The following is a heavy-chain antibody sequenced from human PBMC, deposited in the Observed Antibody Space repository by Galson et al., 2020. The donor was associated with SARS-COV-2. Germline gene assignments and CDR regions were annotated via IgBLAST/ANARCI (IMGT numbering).Heavy chain of an antibody. Sequence: SETLSLTCTVSGGSISSSSYYWGWIRQPTGKGLEWIGSIYYSGSTYYNPSLKSRVTISVDTSKNQFSLKLSSVTAADTAVYYCARLRDYYGAPLQHAFDYWGQGTLVTVSS. CDR1: GGSISSSSYY. D-gene: IGHD3-3*01. CDR3: ARLRDYYGAPLQHAFDY. J-gene: IGHJ4*02. V-gene: IGHV4-39*01. CDR2: IYYSGST.